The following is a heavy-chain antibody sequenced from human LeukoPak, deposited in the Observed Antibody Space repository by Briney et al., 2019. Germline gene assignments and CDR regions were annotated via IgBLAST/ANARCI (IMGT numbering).Heavy chain of an antibody. V-gene: IGHV3-21*01. J-gene: IGHJ4*02. CDR3: ARKNGLDY. CDR2: ISSSSSYI. CDR1: GFTVSSNY. Sequence: PGGSLRLSCAASGFTVSSNYMSWVRQAPGKGLEWVSSISSSSSYIYYADSVKGRFTISRDNAKNSLYLQMNSLRVEDTAVYYCARKNGLDYWGQGTLVTVSS.